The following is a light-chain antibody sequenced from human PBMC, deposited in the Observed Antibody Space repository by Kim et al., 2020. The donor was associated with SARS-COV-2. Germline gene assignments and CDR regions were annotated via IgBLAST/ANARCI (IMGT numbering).Light chain of an antibody. Sequence: SPGERATLSCRASQNIDTSLAWYQQRPGQAPRLLVYDASNRATGVPDRFSGSGSGTDFTLTISSLEPEDFSIYYCQQRNSWPPAVTFGGGTKLEI. V-gene: IGKV3-11*01. CDR1: QNIDTS. CDR2: DAS. CDR3: QQRNSWPPAVT. J-gene: IGKJ4*01.